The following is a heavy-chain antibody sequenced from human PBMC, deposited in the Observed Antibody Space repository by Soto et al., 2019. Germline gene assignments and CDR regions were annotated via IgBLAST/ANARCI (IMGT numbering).Heavy chain of an antibody. Sequence: PSETLSLTCTVSGGSISSCDYYWSCIRQRPGKGLEWIGYIYYSGSTYYNPSLKSRVTISVDTSKNQFSLKLSSVTAADTAVYYCARAMVVTQNWFDPWGQGTLVTVSS. V-gene: IGHV4-30-4*01. CDR2: IYYSGST. CDR3: ARAMVVTQNWFDP. J-gene: IGHJ5*02. CDR1: GGSISSCDYY. D-gene: IGHD2-21*02.